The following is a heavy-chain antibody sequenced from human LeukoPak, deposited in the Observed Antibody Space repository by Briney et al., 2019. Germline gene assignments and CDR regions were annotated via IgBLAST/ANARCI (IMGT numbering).Heavy chain of an antibody. CDR2: ISGSGNTM. CDR3: ARVREYYDTSGYDPKYFDY. V-gene: IGHV3-48*04. CDR1: GFTFSSYS. D-gene: IGHD3-22*01. Sequence: PGGSLRLSCAASGFTFSSYSMNWVRQAPGKGLEWVSYISGSGNTMYYEDSVKGRLTISRDNAKNSLYLQMNTLRAEDTAVYYCARVREYYDTSGYDPKYFDYWGQGTLVTVSS. J-gene: IGHJ4*02.